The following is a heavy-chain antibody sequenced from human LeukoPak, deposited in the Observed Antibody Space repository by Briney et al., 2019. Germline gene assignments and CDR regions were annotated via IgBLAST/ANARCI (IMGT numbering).Heavy chain of an antibody. D-gene: IGHD6-13*01. J-gene: IGHJ4*02. CDR3: ARTWGVCSSSWYHQFDN. Sequence: GGSLRLSCTASGFTFSNYWMSWVRQAPRKGLEWVATIKQDGSDTYYADSVKGRFTISRDNAKNSLYLQMNSLRAEDTAMYYCARTWGVCSSSWYHQFDNWGQGTLVTVSS. CDR1: GFTFSNYW. V-gene: IGHV3-7*01. CDR2: IKQDGSDT.